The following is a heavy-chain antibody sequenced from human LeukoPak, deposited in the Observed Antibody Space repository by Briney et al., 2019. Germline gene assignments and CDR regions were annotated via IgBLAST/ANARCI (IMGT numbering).Heavy chain of an antibody. CDR1: GGSISSSSYY. CDR2: IYYSGST. CDR3: ASVRGYSSGWYASGFDP. D-gene: IGHD6-19*01. V-gene: IGHV4-39*07. Sequence: SETLSLTCTVSGGSISSSSYYWGWIRQPPGKGPEWIGGIYYSGSTNYNPSLKSRVTISLDTSKNQFSLKLRSVTAADTAVYYCASVRGYSSGWYASGFDPWGQGTLVTVSS. J-gene: IGHJ5*02.